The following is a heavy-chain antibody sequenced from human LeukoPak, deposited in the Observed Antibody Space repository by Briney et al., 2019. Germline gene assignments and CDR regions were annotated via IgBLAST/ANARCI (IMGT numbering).Heavy chain of an antibody. CDR3: ARVRMTTVTSWYDY. Sequence: SETLSLTCAVSGGSISSGGYSWSWIRQPPGKGLEWIGYIYHSGSTYYNPSLKSRVTISVDTSKNQFSLKLSSVTAADTAVYYCARVRMTTVTSWYDYWGQGTLVTVSS. J-gene: IGHJ4*02. V-gene: IGHV4-30-2*01. CDR2: IYHSGST. D-gene: IGHD4-17*01. CDR1: GGSISSGGYS.